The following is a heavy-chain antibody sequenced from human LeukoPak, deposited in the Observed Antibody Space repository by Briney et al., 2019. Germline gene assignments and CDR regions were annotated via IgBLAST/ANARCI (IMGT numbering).Heavy chain of an antibody. CDR3: ASVTVTTWAPDGHMDV. CDR2: IIPMFGTT. D-gene: IGHD4-11*01. Sequence: SVKVSCKASGGTFSNYAISWVRHAPGQGLEWMGRIIPMFGTTNYAQKFQGRVTITTDESTSTAYMEVSSLRIEDTDVYYCASVTVTTWAPDGHMDVWGKGTTVTVSS. V-gene: IGHV1-69*05. CDR1: GGTFSNYA. J-gene: IGHJ6*03.